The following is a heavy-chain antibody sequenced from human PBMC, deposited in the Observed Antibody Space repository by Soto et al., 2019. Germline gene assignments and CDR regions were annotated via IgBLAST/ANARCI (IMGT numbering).Heavy chain of an antibody. CDR2: IYYSGST. D-gene: IGHD1-20*01. CDR1: GGSISSNDYY. J-gene: IGHJ3*02. V-gene: IGHV4-30-4*01. CDR3: ARGRYNWNQGAFDI. Sequence: SETLSLTCTVSGGSISSNDYYWSWIRQPPGKGLEWIGYIYYSGSTYYNPSLKSRVTISADTSKTQFSLKLTSVTAADTAVYYCARGRYNWNQGAFDIWGQGTVDTVSS.